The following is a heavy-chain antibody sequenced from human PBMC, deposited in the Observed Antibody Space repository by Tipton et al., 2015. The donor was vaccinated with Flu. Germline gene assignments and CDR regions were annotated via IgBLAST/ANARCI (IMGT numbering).Heavy chain of an antibody. V-gene: IGHV3-53*01. CDR3: ARGQLLYGDAPYDY. Sequence: SLRLSCAASGFTVSSNYMSWVRQAPGKGLEWVSVIYSGGSTYYADSVKGRFTISRDNSKNTLYLQMNSLRAEDTAVYYCARGQLLYGDAPYDYWGQGTLVTVSS. CDR2: IYSGGST. D-gene: IGHD4-17*01. J-gene: IGHJ4*02. CDR1: GFTVSSNY.